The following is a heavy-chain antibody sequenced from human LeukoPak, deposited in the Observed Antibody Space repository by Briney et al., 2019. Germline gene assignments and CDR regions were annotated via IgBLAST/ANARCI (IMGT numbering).Heavy chain of an antibody. D-gene: IGHD5-18*01. CDR2: ISGSGGST. J-gene: IGHJ3*02. V-gene: IGHV3-23*01. CDR1: GFTFSSYA. Sequence: GGSLRLPCAASGFTFSSYAMSWVRQAPGKGLEWVSAISGSGGSTYYADSVKGRFTISRDNSKNTLYLQMNSLRAEDTAVYYCAGGGYSYGIGAFDIWGQGTMVTVSS. CDR3: AGGGYSYGIGAFDI.